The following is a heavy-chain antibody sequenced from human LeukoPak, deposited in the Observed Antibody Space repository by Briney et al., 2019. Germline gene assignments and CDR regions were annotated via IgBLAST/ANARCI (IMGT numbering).Heavy chain of an antibody. CDR3: ARGKAMVRGVISYYYYYGMDV. CDR1: GGSFSGYY. J-gene: IGHJ6*02. D-gene: IGHD3-10*01. CDR2: INHSGST. Sequence: SETLSLTCAVYGGSFSGYYWSWIRQPPGKGLEWIGEINHSGSTNYNPSLKSRVTISVDTSKNQFSLKLSSVTAADTAVYYCARGKAMVRGVISYYYYYGMDVWGQGTTVTVSS. V-gene: IGHV4-34*01.